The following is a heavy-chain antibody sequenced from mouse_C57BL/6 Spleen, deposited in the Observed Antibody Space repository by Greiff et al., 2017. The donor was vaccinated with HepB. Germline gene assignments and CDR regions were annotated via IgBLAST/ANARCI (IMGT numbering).Heavy chain of an antibody. CDR2: IHPNSGST. J-gene: IGHJ3*01. Sequence: QVHVKQPGAELVKPGASVKLSCKASGYTFTSYWMHWVKQRPGQGLEWIGMIHPNSGSTNYNEKFKSKATLTVDKSSSTAYMQLSSLTSEDSAVYYCARGRSSNYVAYWGQGTLVTVSA. D-gene: IGHD2-5*01. CDR3: ARGRSSNYVAY. V-gene: IGHV1-64*01. CDR1: GYTFTSYW.